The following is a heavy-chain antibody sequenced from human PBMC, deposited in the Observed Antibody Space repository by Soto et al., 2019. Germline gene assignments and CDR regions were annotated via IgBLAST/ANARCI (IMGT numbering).Heavy chain of an antibody. CDR3: VQTTGWPRFDF. CDR2: IYGGGTT. D-gene: IGHD6-19*01. CDR1: GFTVSSKY. V-gene: IGHV3-53*01. J-gene: IGHJ4*02. Sequence: EVQLVESGGGLIQPGGSLRLSCAASGFTVSSKYMTWVRQAPGKGLEWVSVIYGGGTTYYADTVKGRFTISRVNSNNTLYLQMNSLRAEDTAVYYCVQTTGWPRFDFCGQGTLVTVSS.